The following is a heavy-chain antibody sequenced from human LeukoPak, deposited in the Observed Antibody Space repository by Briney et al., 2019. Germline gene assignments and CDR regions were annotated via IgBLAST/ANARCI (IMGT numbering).Heavy chain of an antibody. Sequence: SETLSLTCTVSGGSVSSGSYYWSWIRQPPGKGLEWIGYIYYSGSTNYNPSLKSRVTVSVDTSKNQFSLKLSSVTAADTAVYYCARVGGTNYYYYGMDVWGQGTTVTVSS. D-gene: IGHD1-26*01. CDR2: IYYSGST. J-gene: IGHJ6*02. CDR1: GGSVSSGSYY. V-gene: IGHV4-61*01. CDR3: ARVGGTNYYYYGMDV.